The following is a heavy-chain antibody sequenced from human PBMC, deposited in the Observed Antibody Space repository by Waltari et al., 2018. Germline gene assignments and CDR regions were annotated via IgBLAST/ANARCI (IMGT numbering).Heavy chain of an antibody. J-gene: IGHJ4*02. D-gene: IGHD3-16*01. CDR1: GYILSGHY. Sequence: QVQLVQSGAEVKKPGASVKVSCKASGYILSGHYIHWVRQAPGQGLEWMGWINPNTGDTNYAQNFEGRVTLTRDTSFNTAYMELKSLTSDDTAIYFCARDGGTWLEEDYFDYWGQGTLVTVSS. CDR2: INPNTGDT. V-gene: IGHV1-2*02. CDR3: ARDGGTWLEEDYFDY.